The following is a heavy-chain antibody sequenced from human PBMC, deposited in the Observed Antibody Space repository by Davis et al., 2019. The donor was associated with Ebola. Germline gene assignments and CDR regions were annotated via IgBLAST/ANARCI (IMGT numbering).Heavy chain of an antibody. D-gene: IGHD3-16*01. V-gene: IGHV3-74*01. CDR1: GIIFSSYW. J-gene: IGHJ5*02. Sequence: GESLKTSCAASGIIFSSYWMHGVRQPPGKGLVWVSRLNSDGSSTSYADSVKGRFTISRDNAKNTLYLQMNSLRAEDTAVYYCARMSGLDWFHPWGQGTLVTVSS. CDR3: ARMSGLDWFHP. CDR2: LNSDGSST.